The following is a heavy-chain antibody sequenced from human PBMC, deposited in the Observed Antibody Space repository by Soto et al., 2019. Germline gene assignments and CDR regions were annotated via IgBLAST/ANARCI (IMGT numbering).Heavy chain of an antibody. D-gene: IGHD3-10*01. V-gene: IGHV4-30-4*01. CDR2: IFHSGST. J-gene: IGHJ6*02. CDR1: GGSINSGDYY. Sequence: KPWETLSLTCTVSGGSINSGDYYWTWVRQPPGKGLEWIGNIFHSGSTYYTPSLQSRVTISLDTSKNHFSLKLSSGTPADTAVYYCARDRYYGSGTYYNFYSGMDVWGQGTTVTVSS. CDR3: ARDRYYGSGTYYNFYSGMDV.